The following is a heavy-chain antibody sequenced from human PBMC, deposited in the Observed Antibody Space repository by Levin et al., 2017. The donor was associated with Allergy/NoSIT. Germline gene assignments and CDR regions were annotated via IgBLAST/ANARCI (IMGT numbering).Heavy chain of an antibody. D-gene: IGHD2-2*01. J-gene: IGHJ4*02. V-gene: IGHV3-23*01. CDR2: ISNSGAGTYYA. CDR3: AKDTPALSAGPYFDY. CDR1: GFTFSSYA. Sequence: GGSLRLSCAASGFTFSSYAMSWVRQAPGKGLEWVSGISNSGAGTYYAYYADSVKGRLTISRDNSKNTLYLQMNSLRAEDTAVYYCAKDTPALSAGPYFDYWGQGTLVTVSS.